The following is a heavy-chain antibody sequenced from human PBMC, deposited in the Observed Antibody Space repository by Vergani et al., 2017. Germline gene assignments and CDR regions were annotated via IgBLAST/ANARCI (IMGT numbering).Heavy chain of an antibody. CDR1: GGPLDIHSQT. Sequence: QAQLQESGPRLVKPSQTLSLTRSFPGGPLDIHSQTWGWIRQPAGEGLEWIGLIDVKGNSNFSPSLESRVTMSADASRGRFSLNLRSVTTSDTAVYYCVRVLHTSYILGAFDIWGQGIKFTVSS. V-gene: IGHV4-61*02. CDR2: IDVKGNS. D-gene: IGHD2-21*01. J-gene: IGHJ3*02. CDR3: VRVLHTSYILGAFDI.